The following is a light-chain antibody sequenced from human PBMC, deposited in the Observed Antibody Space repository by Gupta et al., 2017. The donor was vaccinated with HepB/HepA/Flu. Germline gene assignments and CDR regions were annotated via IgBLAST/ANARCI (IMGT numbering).Light chain of an antibody. V-gene: IGKV1-9*01. CDR2: GAS. J-gene: IGKJ1*01. CDR1: QGISTN. CDR3: QHLNTYPRT. Sequence: DIQLTQSPSFLSASVGDRVTITCRASQGISTNLAWYQQKPGKAPKLLIYGASTLQSGVPSRFSGSGSGTEFTLTISSLQPEDFASYYCQHLNTYPRTFGQGTKVEIK.